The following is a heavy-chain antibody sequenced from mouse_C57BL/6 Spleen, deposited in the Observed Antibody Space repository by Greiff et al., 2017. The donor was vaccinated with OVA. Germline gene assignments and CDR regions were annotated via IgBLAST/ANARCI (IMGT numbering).Heavy chain of an antibody. V-gene: IGHV1-18*01. CDR1: GYTFTDYN. CDR3: ARYRNYGSPYYAMDY. D-gene: IGHD1-1*01. Sequence: VQLQQSGPELVKPGASVKIPCKASGYTFTDYNMDWVKQSHGKSLEWIGDINPNNGGTIYNQKFKGKATLTVDKSSSTAYMELRSLTSEDTAVYYCARYRNYGSPYYAMDYWGQGTSVTVSS. CDR2: INPNNGGT. J-gene: IGHJ4*01.